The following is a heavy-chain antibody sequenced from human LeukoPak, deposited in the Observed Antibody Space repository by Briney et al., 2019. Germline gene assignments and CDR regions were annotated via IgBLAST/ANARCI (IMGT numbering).Heavy chain of an antibody. D-gene: IGHD2-21*01. V-gene: IGHV3-11*01. CDR3: ARESSYSSDN. CDR2: ISSSGSSI. Sequence: GGSLRLSCAASGFTFSDYYMSWIRQAPGKGLEGVSYISSSGSSICYADSVKGRFTISRDNAKNSLYLQMNSLRAEDTAVYYCARESSYSSDNWGQGTLVTVSS. J-gene: IGHJ4*02. CDR1: GFTFSDYY.